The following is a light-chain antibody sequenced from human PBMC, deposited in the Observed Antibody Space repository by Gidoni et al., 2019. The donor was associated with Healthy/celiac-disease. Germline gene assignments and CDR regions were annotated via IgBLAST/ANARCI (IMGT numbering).Light chain of an antibody. CDR1: QSISSY. CDR3: QQSYSTPQT. Sequence: VCITCRASQSISSYLNWYQQKPGKAPKLLIYAASSLQSGVPSRFSGSGSGTDFTLTISSLQPEDFATYYCQQSYSTPQTFGQGTKLEIK. CDR2: AAS. J-gene: IGKJ2*01. V-gene: IGKV1-39*01.